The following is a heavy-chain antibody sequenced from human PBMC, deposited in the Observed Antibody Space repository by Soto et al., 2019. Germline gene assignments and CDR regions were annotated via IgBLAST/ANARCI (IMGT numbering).Heavy chain of an antibody. CDR3: AKDGADTGTYNFDY. J-gene: IGHJ4*02. D-gene: IGHD1-26*01. CDR2: ISNDGSNK. V-gene: IGHV3-30*18. CDR1: GFTFSNYG. Sequence: QVQLVQSGGGVVQPGMSLSLSCAASGFTFSNYGMHWVRQASGKGLEWVTLISNDGSNKFYADSVKGRFTISRDNSKNTLYLQMTSLKTEDTAVYYCAKDGADTGTYNFDYWGQGTLVTVSS.